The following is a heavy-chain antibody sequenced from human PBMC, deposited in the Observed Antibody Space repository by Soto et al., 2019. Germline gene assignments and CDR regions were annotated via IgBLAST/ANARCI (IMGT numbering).Heavy chain of an antibody. J-gene: IGHJ6*02. Sequence: GESLKISCKGSGYSFTSYWIGWVRQMPGKGLELMKIIYPGDSDTRYSPSFQGQVTISADKSISTAYLQWSSLKASDTALYYCARTAAAGKYYYGMDVWGQGTTVTVS. V-gene: IGHV5-51*01. CDR1: GYSFTSYW. D-gene: IGHD6-13*01. CDR2: IYPGDSDT. CDR3: ARTAAAGKYYYGMDV.